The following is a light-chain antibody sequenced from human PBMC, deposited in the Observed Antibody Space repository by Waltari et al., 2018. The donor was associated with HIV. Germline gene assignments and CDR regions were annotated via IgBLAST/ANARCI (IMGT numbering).Light chain of an antibody. V-gene: IGLV2-14*03. CDR3: TKYTSTNVLIL. Sequence: QSAPTQPASVSGSPGQSITISCNNMGELTYVSWYQQYPGKAPKLLIYEISNRPSGISSRFSGSKSGDTASLTISGLQADDEADYFCTKYTSTNVLILFGGGTKVTVL. CDR2: EIS. J-gene: IGLJ2*01. CDR1: MGELTY.